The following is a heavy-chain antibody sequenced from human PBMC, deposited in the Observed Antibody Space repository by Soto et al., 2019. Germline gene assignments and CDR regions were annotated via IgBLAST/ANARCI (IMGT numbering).Heavy chain of an antibody. CDR2: IKSKTDGGTT. CDR3: TTDGGLEQWLVQAFDI. J-gene: IGHJ3*02. Sequence: PGGSLRLSCAASGFTFSNAWMSWVRQAPGKGLEWVGRIKSKTDGGTTNYAAPVKGRFTISRDDSKNTLYLQMNSLKTKDTAVYYCTTDGGLEQWLVQAFDIWGQGTMVTVSS. V-gene: IGHV3-15*01. D-gene: IGHD6-19*01. CDR1: GFTFSNAW.